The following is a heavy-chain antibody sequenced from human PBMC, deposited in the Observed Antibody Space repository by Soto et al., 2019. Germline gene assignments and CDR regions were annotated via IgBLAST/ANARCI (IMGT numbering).Heavy chain of an antibody. J-gene: IGHJ4*02. CDR3: ARGWSSSWPY. Sequence: SETLSLTCFVSGGSISCYFWSWIRQPPGKGLEWIAFMYDTGSTNYNPSLKSRVSTSVDTSKNQFSLKLNSVTTADTAVYYCARGWSSSWPYWGQGTLVTVSS. V-gene: IGHV4-59*01. CDR2: MYDTGST. CDR1: GGSISCYF. D-gene: IGHD6-13*01.